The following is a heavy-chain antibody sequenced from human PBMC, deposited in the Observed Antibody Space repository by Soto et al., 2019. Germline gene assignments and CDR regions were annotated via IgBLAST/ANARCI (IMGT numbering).Heavy chain of an antibody. CDR3: AKDETLKMVRAVSFFDY. J-gene: IGHJ4*02. V-gene: IGHV3-23*01. Sequence: AGGSLRLSCAASGFTFSSYPMTWVRQAPGKGLEWVSAIRDGGESTYYTESVQGRFTISRDNSKNTLFLQMNSLRAGDTAVYYCAKDETLKMVRAVSFFDYWGRGTLVTVSS. CDR1: GFTFSSYP. CDR2: IRDGGEST. D-gene: IGHD3-10*01.